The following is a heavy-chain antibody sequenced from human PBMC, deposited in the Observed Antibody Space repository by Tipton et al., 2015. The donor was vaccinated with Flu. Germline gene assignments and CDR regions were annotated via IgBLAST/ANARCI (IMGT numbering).Heavy chain of an antibody. CDR2: ISGSGGST. Sequence: SLRLSCAASGFTFSSYGMSWVRQAPGKGLEWVSVISGSGGSTYYADSVKGRFTISRDNSKNTLYVQMNSLRADDTAVYYCVKGGSIAAAGNDAFDIWGQGTMVTVSS. CDR3: VKGGSIAAAGNDAFDI. CDR1: GFTFSSYG. J-gene: IGHJ3*02. V-gene: IGHV3-23*01. D-gene: IGHD6-13*01.